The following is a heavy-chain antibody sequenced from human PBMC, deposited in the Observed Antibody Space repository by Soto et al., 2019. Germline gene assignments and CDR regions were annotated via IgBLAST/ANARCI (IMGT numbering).Heavy chain of an antibody. CDR3: ARATGMAPFDY. CDR1: GGSISSSNW. Sequence: SETLSLTCAVSGGSISSSNWWSWVRQPPGKGLEWIGEIYHSGSTNFNPSLKSRVTISVDKSKNRFSLKLSSVTAADTAVYYCARATGMAPFDYWGQGTLVTVS. D-gene: IGHD5-18*01. V-gene: IGHV4-4*02. CDR2: IYHSGST. J-gene: IGHJ4*02.